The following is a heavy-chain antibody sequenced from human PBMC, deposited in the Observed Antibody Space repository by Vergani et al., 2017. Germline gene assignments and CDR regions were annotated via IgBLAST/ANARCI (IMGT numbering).Heavy chain of an antibody. CDR2: IYYSGST. D-gene: IGHD3-10*01. CDR1: GGSIRSTFYY. V-gene: IGHV4-39*01. J-gene: IGHJ6*03. Sequence: QLQLQESDPGLVKPSETLSLTCTVSGGSIRSTFYYWGWIRQPPGKGLEWIGTIYYSGSTYYNPSLKSRVTISVDTSKHQFSLNQNSVTAADTAVYYCARHKVQLVPGNYYYYYYMDVWGKGTTVTVSS. CDR3: ARHKVQLVPGNYYYYYYMDV.